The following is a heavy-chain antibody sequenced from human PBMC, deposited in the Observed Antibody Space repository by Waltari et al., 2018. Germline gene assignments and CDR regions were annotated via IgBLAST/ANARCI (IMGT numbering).Heavy chain of an antibody. J-gene: IGHJ3*02. V-gene: IGHV3-48*03. CDR1: GFTFSSYE. CDR2: ISIGGMTV. Sequence: EVQLVESVGGLVQPGGSLRLSCAASGFTFSSYEMNWVRQAPGKGLEWVSYISIGGMTVYYTDSVKGRFSISRDDAKSSLYLQMNSLRAEDTAVYYCARRWLRSDSFDIWGQGTMVTVSS. D-gene: IGHD5-12*01. CDR3: ARRWLRSDSFDI.